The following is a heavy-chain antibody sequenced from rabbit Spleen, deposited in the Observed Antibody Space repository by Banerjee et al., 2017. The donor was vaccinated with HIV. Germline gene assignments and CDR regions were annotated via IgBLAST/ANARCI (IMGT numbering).Heavy chain of an antibody. Sequence: QEQLEESGGDLVKPGGSLTLTCTASGFSFSSSYWICWVRQAPGRGLEWIACISTGGLTTYYTTWAKGRFTISKTSTTTVTLKMTSLTAADTATYFCARITPGDTWWSNFRGPGTLVTVS. D-gene: IGHD7-1*01. V-gene: IGHV1S45*01. J-gene: IGHJ6*01. CDR3: ARITPGDTWWSNF. CDR1: GFSFSSSYW. CDR2: ISTGGLTT.